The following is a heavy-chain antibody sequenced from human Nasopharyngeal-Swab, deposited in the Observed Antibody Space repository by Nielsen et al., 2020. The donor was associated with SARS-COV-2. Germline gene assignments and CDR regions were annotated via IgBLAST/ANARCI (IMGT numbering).Heavy chain of an antibody. D-gene: IGHD2-15*01. CDR1: GYSFTSYW. J-gene: IGHJ6*03. V-gene: IGHV5-10-1*01. CDR2: IDPSDSYT. Sequence: GGSLILSFKGSGYSFTSYWISWVRQMPGKGLEWMGRIDPSDSYTNYSPSFQGHVTISADKSISTAYLQWSSLKASDTAMYYCARRAYCSGGSCYSPYYYYMDVWGKGTTVTVSS. CDR3: ARRAYCSGGSCYSPYYYYMDV.